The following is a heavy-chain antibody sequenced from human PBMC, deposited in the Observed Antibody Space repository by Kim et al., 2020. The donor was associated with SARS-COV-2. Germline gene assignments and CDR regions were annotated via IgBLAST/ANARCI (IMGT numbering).Heavy chain of an antibody. D-gene: IGHD7-27*01. Sequence: SETLSLTCTVSGDSITCGGYYWNWIRQQPGKGLEWIGSIYYGGNTHYIPSLKSRLTISVDTSKNHFSLNLNSATAADTAVYYCARDDSLGGFDYWGQGILVTVSA. CDR2: IYYGGNT. CDR1: GDSITCGGYY. J-gene: IGHJ4*02. CDR3: ARDDSLGGFDY. V-gene: IGHV4-31*03.